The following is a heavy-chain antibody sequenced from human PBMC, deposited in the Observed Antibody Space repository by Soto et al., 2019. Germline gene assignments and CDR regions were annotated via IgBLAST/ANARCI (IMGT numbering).Heavy chain of an antibody. CDR1: GFSLSTSGVG. D-gene: IGHD2-15*01. Sequence: ESGPTLVNPTQTLTLTCTFSGFSLSTSGVGVGWIRQPPGKALEWLALIYWNDDKRYSPSLKSRLTITKDTSKNQVVLTMTNMDPVDTATYYCAHAYCSGGSCYSGVFLLDYWGQGTLVTVSS. CDR2: IYWNDDK. V-gene: IGHV2-5*01. J-gene: IGHJ4*02. CDR3: AHAYCSGGSCYSGVFLLDY.